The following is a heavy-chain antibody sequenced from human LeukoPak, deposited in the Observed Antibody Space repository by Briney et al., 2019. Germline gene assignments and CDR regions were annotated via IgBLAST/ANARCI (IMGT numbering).Heavy chain of an antibody. D-gene: IGHD6-19*01. CDR2: ISHDGGNK. V-gene: IGHV3-30-3*01. J-gene: IGHJ4*02. Sequence: PGGSLRLSCAASGFTFSSYTMHWVRQAPDKGLEWVAVISHDGGNKYYADSVKGRFTISRDNSKNTLYLQMNGLRAEETAMYYRATPYTSGWSLYFDNWGQGTLVTVSS. CDR1: GFTFSSYT. CDR3: ATPYTSGWSLYFDN.